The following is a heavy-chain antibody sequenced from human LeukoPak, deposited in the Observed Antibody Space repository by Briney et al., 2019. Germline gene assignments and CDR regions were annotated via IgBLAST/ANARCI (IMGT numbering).Heavy chain of an antibody. CDR3: ARDGGWWRFDF. D-gene: IGHD2-8*02. Sequence: GGSLRLSCVASGLNFNSRWMDWVRRAPGQGLEWVASIKEDGSETHYVDSVRGRFTISRDNDKNSLYLQMNNVSAEDTAMYYCARDGGWWRFDFWGQGALVTVSS. CDR1: GLNFNSRW. CDR2: IKEDGSET. J-gene: IGHJ4*02. V-gene: IGHV3-7*03.